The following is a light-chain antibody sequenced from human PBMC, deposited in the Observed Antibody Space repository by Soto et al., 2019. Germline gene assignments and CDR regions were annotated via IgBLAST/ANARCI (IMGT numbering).Light chain of an antibody. J-gene: IGKJ1*01. V-gene: IGKV1-5*01. Sequence: DSQMTQSPSTLSSSVGDRVTITCRASQSISSWLAWYQQKPGKAPKLLIYDASSLESGVPSRFSGSGSGTEFTLTISSLQPDDFATYYCQQYNSYPWTFGQGTQVEI. CDR2: DAS. CDR3: QQYNSYPWT. CDR1: QSISSW.